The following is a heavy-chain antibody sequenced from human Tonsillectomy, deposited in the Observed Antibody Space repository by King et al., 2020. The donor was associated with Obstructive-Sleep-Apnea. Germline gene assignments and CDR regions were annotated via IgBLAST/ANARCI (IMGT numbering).Heavy chain of an antibody. CDR3: AKERNFGDPSFDY. CDR1: GYTFTDYY. V-gene: IGHV1-2*02. CDR2: INPNSGGT. J-gene: IGHJ4*02. D-gene: IGHD1-7*01. Sequence: QLVQSGAEVEKPGASVKVSCKASGYTFTDYYLHWVRQAPGQGLEWMGWINPNSGGTKYAQKFQGRVTMTRDTSISTAYMELSRLTSDDTAEYYCAKERNFGDPSFDYWGQGTLVTVSS.